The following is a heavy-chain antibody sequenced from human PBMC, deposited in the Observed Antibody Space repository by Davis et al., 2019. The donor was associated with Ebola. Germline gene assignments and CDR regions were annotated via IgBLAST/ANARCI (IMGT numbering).Heavy chain of an antibody. Sequence: GSLRLSCTVSGGSISSYYWSWIRQPPGKGLEWIGYIYYSGSTNYNPSLKSRVTISLDTSKNQFSLKLSSVTAADTAVYYCARVDDFWSGYFDYWGQGTLVTVSS. CDR2: IYYSGST. D-gene: IGHD3-3*01. CDR1: GGSISSYY. J-gene: IGHJ4*02. CDR3: ARVDDFWSGYFDY. V-gene: IGHV4-59*08.